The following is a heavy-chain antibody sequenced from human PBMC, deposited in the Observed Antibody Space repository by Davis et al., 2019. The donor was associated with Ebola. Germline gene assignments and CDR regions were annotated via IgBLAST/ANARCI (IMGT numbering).Heavy chain of an antibody. Sequence: ASVKVSCKASGYTFTGYYMHWLRQAPGQRFEWLGWITTNTASPTYARGFSERFVFSLDTSVDTAFLQINNLRAEDTAIYYCARGMGELALNWGQGTLVTVSS. D-gene: IGHD3-16*01. CDR3: ARGMGELALN. V-gene: IGHV7-4-1*02. CDR2: ITTNTASP. J-gene: IGHJ4*02. CDR1: GYTFTGYY.